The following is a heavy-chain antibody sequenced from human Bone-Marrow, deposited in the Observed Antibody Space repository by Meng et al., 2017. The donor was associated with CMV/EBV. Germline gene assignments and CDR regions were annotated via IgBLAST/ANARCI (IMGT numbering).Heavy chain of an antibody. CDR3: ATGRIGDFWSGYYRYYYYGMDV. D-gene: IGHD3-3*01. V-gene: IGHV1-69*05. Sequence: SVKVSCKASGGTFSSYAISWVRQAPGQGLEWMGGIIPIFGTASYAQKFQGRVTITTDESTSTAYMELSSLRSEDTAVYYCATGRIGDFWSGYYRYYYYGMDVWGQGTTVTVSS. J-gene: IGHJ6*02. CDR1: GGTFSSYA. CDR2: IIPIFGTA.